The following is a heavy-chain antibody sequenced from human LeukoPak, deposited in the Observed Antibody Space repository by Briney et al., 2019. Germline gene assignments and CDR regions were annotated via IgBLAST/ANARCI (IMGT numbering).Heavy chain of an antibody. V-gene: IGHV1-18*01. J-gene: IGHJ5*02. Sequence: GASVKVPCKASGYTFTSYGISWVRQAPGQRLEWMGWISVYNGHTNYAQKLQDRVTMTTDTATNTAYMELRSLRSDDTAVYHCARFCSGGGCYHNWFDPWGQGTLVTVSS. D-gene: IGHD2-15*01. CDR1: GYTFTSYG. CDR3: ARFCSGGGCYHNWFDP. CDR2: ISVYNGHT.